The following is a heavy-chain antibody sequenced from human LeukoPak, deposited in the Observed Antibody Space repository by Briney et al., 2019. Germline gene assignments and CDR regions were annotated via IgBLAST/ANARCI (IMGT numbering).Heavy chain of an antibody. CDR1: GLTLSGYW. D-gene: IGHD1/OR15-1a*01. V-gene: IGHV3-74*01. CDR3: STVEHF. Sequence: GGSLRLSCSASGLTLSGYWMHWVRQIPGKGLVWASRIDSDGSGTSYADSVKGRFTISRDDVKNMLYLQMNSLRVEDTGLYYCSTVEHFWGQGTLVTVSS. J-gene: IGHJ4*02. CDR2: IDSDGSGT.